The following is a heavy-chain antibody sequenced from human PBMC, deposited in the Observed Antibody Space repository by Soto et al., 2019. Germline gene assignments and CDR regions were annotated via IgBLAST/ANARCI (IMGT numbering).Heavy chain of an antibody. CDR1: GFTFSSYW. D-gene: IGHD3-22*01. J-gene: IGHJ3*02. CDR3: ARVGLSSGYYRKGAFDI. V-gene: IGHV3-7*05. CDR2: IKQDGSEK. Sequence: GGSLRLSCAASGFTFSSYWMSWVRQAPGKGLEWVANIKQDGSEKYYVDSVKGRFTISRDNAKNSLYLQMNSLRAEDTAVYYCARVGLSSGYYRKGAFDIWGQGTMVTVSS.